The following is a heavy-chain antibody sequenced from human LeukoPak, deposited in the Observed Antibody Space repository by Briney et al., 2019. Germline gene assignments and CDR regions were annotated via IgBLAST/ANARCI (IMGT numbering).Heavy chain of an antibody. CDR1: GFTFSSYS. CDR3: ARDARMVRGVIISPLGY. V-gene: IGHV3-21*01. J-gene: IGHJ4*02. CDR2: ISSSSSYI. Sequence: GGSLRLSCAASGFTFSSYSMNWVRQAPGKGLEWFSSISSSSSYIYYADSVKGRFTISRDNAKNSLYLQMNSLRAEDTAVYYCARDARMVRGVIISPLGYWGQGTLVTVSS. D-gene: IGHD3-10*01.